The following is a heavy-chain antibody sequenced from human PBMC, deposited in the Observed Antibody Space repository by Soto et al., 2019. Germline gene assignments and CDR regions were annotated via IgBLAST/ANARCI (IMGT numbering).Heavy chain of an antibody. V-gene: IGHV1-18*01. CDR1: GYTFTSYG. J-gene: IGHJ4*02. D-gene: IGHD3-3*01. CDR3: ARDASRIGLLFVY. CDR2: ISAYNGNT. Sequence: ASVKVSCKASGYTFTSYGISWVRQAPGQGLEWMGRISAYNGNTNYTQKQQGKVTMTTDTSTSTAYMELRSLRSDDTAVYYCARDASRIGLLFVYWGQGTLVTVSS.